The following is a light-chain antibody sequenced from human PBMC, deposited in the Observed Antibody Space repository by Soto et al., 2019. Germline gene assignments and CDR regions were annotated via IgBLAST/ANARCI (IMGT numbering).Light chain of an antibody. V-gene: IGLV2-14*01. CDR2: EVS. CDR1: SSDVGGYNY. CDR3: SSYTSSSTLDVV. Sequence: QSALTQPASVSGSPGQSITISCTGTSSDVGGYNYVSWYQQHPGKAPKLIIYEVSNRPSGVSNRFSGSKSGNTSSLTISGVQAEDEADYYCSSYTSSSTLDVVFGGGTKLTVL. J-gene: IGLJ2*01.